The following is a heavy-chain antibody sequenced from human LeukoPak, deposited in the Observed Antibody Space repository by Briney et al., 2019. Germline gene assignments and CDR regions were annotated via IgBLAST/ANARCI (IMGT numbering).Heavy chain of an antibody. Sequence: SETLSLTCTVSGGSISSYYWSWIRQPAGKGLEWIGRIYTSGSTNYNPSLKSRVTISVDTSKNQFSLKLSSVTAADTAVYYCARTPGYSSGWYLGARYYFDYWGQGTLVTVSS. CDR1: GGSISSYY. V-gene: IGHV4-4*07. CDR2: IYTSGST. J-gene: IGHJ4*02. D-gene: IGHD6-19*01. CDR3: ARTPGYSSGWYLGARYYFDY.